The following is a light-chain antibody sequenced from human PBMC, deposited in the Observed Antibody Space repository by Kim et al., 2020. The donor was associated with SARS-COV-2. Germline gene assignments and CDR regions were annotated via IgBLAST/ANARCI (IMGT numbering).Light chain of an antibody. J-gene: IGLJ3*02. Sequence: QAVVTQEPSLTVSPGGTVTLTCASSTGAVTGDYFPHWFQQKPGQAPRPLFYSTDKKHSSTPARFSASLIGGKAALTLSGVQPEDEADYYCLLYYAGWVFGGGTRLTVL. V-gene: IGLV7-43*01. CDR2: STD. CDR1: TGAVTGDYF. CDR3: LLYYAGWV.